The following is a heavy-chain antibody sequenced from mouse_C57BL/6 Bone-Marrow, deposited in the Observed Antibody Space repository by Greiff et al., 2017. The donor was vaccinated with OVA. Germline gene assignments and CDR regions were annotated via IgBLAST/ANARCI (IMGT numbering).Heavy chain of an antibody. V-gene: IGHV1-19*01. CDR2: INPYNGGT. CDR3: ARWYYGSSYWFAY. CDR1: GYTFTDYY. Sequence: EVQLQQSGPVLVKPGASVKMSCKASGYTFTDYYMNWVKQSHGKSLEWIGVINPYNGGTSYNQKFKGKATLTVDKSSSTAYMELNSLTSEDSAVYYCARWYYGSSYWFAYWGQGTLVTVSA. D-gene: IGHD1-1*01. J-gene: IGHJ3*01.